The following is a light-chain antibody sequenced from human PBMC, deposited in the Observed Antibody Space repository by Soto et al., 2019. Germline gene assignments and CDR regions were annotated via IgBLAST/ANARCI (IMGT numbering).Light chain of an antibody. Sequence: QSVLTQPPSVSGAPGQRVTISCTGSSSNIGAGYDVHWYQQLPGTAPKLLIYGNSNRPSGVPDRFSGSKSGTSASLAITGLQAEEDADYKCQSYDSSLSGWVFGGGTKLTVL. J-gene: IGLJ3*02. CDR1: SSNIGAGYD. CDR3: QSYDSSLSGWV. V-gene: IGLV1-40*01. CDR2: GNS.